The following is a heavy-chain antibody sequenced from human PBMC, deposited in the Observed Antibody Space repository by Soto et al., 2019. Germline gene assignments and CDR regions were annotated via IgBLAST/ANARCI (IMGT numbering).Heavy chain of an antibody. J-gene: IGHJ6*03. V-gene: IGHV4-34*01. Sequence: SETLSLTCAVYGGSFSGYYWSWIRQPPGKGLEWIGEINHSGSTNYNPSLKSRVTISVDTSKNQFSLELSSVTAADTAVYYCARGFTSPLYSSSWPTTQNYYYYYYMDVWGKGTTVTVSS. CDR1: GGSFSGYY. D-gene: IGHD6-13*01. CDR2: INHSGST. CDR3: ARGFTSPLYSSSWPTTQNYYYYYYMDV.